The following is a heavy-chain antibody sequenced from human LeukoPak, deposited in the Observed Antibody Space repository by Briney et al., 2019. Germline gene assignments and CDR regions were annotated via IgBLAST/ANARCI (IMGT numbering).Heavy chain of an antibody. CDR2: IYYSGST. Sequence: SSETLSLTCTVSGGSVSSGSYYWSWIRQPPGKGLEWIGYIYYSGSTNYNPSLKSRVTISVDTSKNQFSLKLSSVTAADTAVYYCARASYGDRGAFDIWGQGTMVTVSS. CDR1: GGSVSSGSYY. CDR3: ARASYGDRGAFDI. V-gene: IGHV4-61*01. J-gene: IGHJ3*02. D-gene: IGHD4-17*01.